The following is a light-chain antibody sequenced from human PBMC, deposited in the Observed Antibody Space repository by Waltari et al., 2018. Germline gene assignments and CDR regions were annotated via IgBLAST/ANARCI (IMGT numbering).Light chain of an antibody. CDR3: QVWDRSSDQPV. V-gene: IGLV3-21*02. CDR1: NIGGKS. J-gene: IGLJ3*02. CDR2: DDD. Sequence: SYVLTQPPAVSVAPGQTAKISCEGNNIGGKSVHWHQQKPGQAPVLVVFDDDERPSWIPQRFSGSNSENTATLTITRVEVGDGADYYCQVWDRSSDQPVFGGGT.